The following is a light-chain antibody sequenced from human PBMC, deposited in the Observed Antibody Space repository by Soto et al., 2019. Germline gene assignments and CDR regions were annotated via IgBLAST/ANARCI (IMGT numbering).Light chain of an antibody. CDR1: QSVSSN. Sequence: EIVMTQSPATLSVSPGGRATLSCRSSQSVSSNLAWYQQKPGQAPRLLIYGASTRATGISARFSGSGSGTEFSLTISSLYSEDFAVYYCQQYNNWPPWKFGQGTKVEIK. CDR2: GAS. V-gene: IGKV3-15*01. J-gene: IGKJ1*01. CDR3: QQYNNWPPWK.